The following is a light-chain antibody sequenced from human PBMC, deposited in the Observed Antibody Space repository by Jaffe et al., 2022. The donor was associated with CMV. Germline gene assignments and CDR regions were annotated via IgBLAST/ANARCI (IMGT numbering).Light chain of an antibody. V-gene: IGKV3-11*01. J-gene: IGKJ1*01. CDR1: QSVSSY. Sequence: EIVLTQSPATLSLSPGERVTLSCRASQSVSSYLAWYQQKPGQAPRLLIFDASKRATGIPARFSGSGSGTDFTLTISNLEPEDFAVYYCQQRSNWVWTFGQGTKVEVK. CDR3: QQRSNWVWT. CDR2: DAS.